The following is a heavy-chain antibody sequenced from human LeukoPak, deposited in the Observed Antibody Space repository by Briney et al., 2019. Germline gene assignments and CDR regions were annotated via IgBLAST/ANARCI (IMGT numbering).Heavy chain of an antibody. V-gene: IGHV1-8*01. CDR1: GYTFTSYD. CDR3: AIGIAVAGDASDI. Sequence: ASVKVSCKASGYTFTSYDINWVRQATGQGLEWMGWMNPNSGNTGYAQKFQGRVTMTRDTSISTVYMELSRLRSDDTAVYYCAIGIAVAGDASDIWGQGTKVTVSS. CDR2: MNPNSGNT. D-gene: IGHD6-19*01. J-gene: IGHJ3*02.